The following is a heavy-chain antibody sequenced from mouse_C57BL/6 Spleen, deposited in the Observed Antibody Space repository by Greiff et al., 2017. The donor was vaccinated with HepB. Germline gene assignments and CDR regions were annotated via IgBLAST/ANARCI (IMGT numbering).Heavy chain of an antibody. D-gene: IGHD2-14*01. CDR3: AMQGILLKAWFAY. CDR2: ISSGSSTI. CDR1: GFTFSDYG. J-gene: IGHJ3*01. Sequence: EVMLVESGGGLVKPGGSLKLSCAASGFTFSDYGMHWVRQAPEKGLEWVAYISSGSSTIYYADTVKGRFTISRDNAKNTLFLQMTSLRSEETAMYYCAMQGILLKAWFAYWGQGTLVTVAA. V-gene: IGHV5-17*01.